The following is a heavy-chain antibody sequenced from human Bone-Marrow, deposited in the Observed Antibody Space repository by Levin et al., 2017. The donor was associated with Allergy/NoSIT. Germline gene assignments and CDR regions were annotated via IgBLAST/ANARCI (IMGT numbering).Heavy chain of an antibody. D-gene: IGHD3-22*01. CDR1: GYTFTSYG. V-gene: IGHV1-18*01. CDR2: ISAYNGNT. J-gene: IGHJ4*02. Sequence: GESLKISCKASGYTFTSYGISWVRQAPGQGLEWMGWISAYNGNTNYAQKLQGRVTMTTDTSTSTAYMELRSLRSDDTAVYYCARRKYYDSRGDYPPDYWGQGTLVTVSS. CDR3: ARRKYYDSRGDYPPDY.